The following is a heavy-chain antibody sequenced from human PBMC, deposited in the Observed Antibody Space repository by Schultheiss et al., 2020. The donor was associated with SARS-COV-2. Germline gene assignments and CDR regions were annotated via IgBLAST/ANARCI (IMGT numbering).Heavy chain of an antibody. Sequence: GGSLRLSCAASGFTFSSYEMNWVRQAPGKGLEWVSYISSSGSTIYYADSVKGRFTISRRNFKNTLYLQMNSLRAEDTAVYYCEKYIVDTAMVNDAFDIWGQGTMVTVSS. CDR1: GFTFSSYE. J-gene: IGHJ3*02. CDR2: ISSSGSTI. V-gene: IGHV3-48*03. D-gene: IGHD5-18*01. CDR3: EKYIVDTAMVNDAFDI.